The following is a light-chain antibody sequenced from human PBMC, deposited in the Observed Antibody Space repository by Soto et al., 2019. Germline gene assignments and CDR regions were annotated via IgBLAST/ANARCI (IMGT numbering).Light chain of an antibody. CDR2: EVT. Sequence: QSALTQPASVSASPGQSITISCTGTSSDIGGYDYVSWYQQHPDKAPKLMIYEVTNRPSGVSDRFSGSKSGNTAPLTISGLQADDEAGYYCSSYTVSCHSVFGTGTKVTVL. J-gene: IGLJ1*01. CDR3: SSYTVSCHSV. V-gene: IGLV2-14*01. CDR1: SSDIGGYDY.